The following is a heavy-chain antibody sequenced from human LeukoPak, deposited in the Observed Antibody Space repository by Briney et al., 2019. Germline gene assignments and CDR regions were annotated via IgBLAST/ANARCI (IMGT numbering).Heavy chain of an antibody. J-gene: IGHJ5*02. CDR2: ISYDGSNK. V-gene: IGHV3-30-3*02. CDR3: AKCGSIAARPLVS. Sequence: PGGSLRLSCAASGFTFSSYAMHWVRQAPGKGLEWVAVISYDGSNKYYADSVKGRFTISRDNSKNTLYLQMNSLRAEDTAVYYCAKCGSIAARPLVSWGQGTLVTVSS. CDR1: GFTFSSYA. D-gene: IGHD6-6*01.